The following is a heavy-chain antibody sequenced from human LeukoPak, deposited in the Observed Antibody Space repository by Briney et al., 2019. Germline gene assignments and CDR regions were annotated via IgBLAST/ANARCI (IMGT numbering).Heavy chain of an antibody. CDR3: ARDLRVADFFDY. V-gene: IGHV3-74*01. Sequence: QAGGSLRLSCAASGLTFSNYWMHWVRKAPGKGLVWVSCINSDGINTSYADSVKGRFTISRDNAKNSLYLQMNSLRAEDTAVYYCARDLRVADFFDYWGQGTLVTVSS. D-gene: IGHD6-19*01. CDR1: GLTFSNYW. CDR2: INSDGINT. J-gene: IGHJ4*02.